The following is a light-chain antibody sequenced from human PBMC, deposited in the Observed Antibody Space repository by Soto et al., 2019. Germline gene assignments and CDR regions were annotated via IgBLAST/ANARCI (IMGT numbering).Light chain of an antibody. CDR1: QTISSW. Sequence: DIQMTQSPSTLSGSVGDRVTITCRASQTISSWLAWYQQKPGKAPKLLIYAASSLQSGVPSRFSGSGSGTDFTLTISSLQPEDFATYYCQQSYRTPPITFGQGTRLEIK. CDR3: QQSYRTPPIT. J-gene: IGKJ5*01. V-gene: IGKV1-39*01. CDR2: AAS.